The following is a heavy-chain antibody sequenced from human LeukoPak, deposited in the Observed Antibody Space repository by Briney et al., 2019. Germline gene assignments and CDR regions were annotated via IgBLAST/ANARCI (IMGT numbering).Heavy chain of an antibody. CDR1: GYSISSGYY. V-gene: IGHV4-38-2*02. CDR2: IYHSGST. J-gene: IGHJ4*02. Sequence: SETLSLTCTVSGYSISSGYYWGWTRQPPGKGLEWIGSIYHSGSTYYNPSLKSRVTISVDTSKNQFSLKLSSVTAADTAVYYCARALSHSNFDYWGQGTLVTVSS. CDR3: ARALSHSNFDY.